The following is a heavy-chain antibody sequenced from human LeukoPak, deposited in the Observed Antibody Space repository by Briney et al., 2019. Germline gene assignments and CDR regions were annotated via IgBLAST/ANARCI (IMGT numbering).Heavy chain of an antibody. CDR1: GYTFTSYY. Sequence: RASVKVSCKASGYTFTSYYMHWVRQAPGQGLEWMGIINPSGGSTSYAQKFQGRVNMTRDMSTHTVYMELSSLRSEDTAVYYCARDPPTDSSGYVFDPWGQGTLVTVSS. CDR3: ARDPPTDSSGYVFDP. J-gene: IGHJ5*02. CDR2: INPSGGST. V-gene: IGHV1-46*01. D-gene: IGHD3-22*01.